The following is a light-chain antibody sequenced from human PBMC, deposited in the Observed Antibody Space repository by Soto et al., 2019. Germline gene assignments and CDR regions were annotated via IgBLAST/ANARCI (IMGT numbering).Light chain of an antibody. J-gene: IGKJ5*01. CDR3: QQYNKWPPIT. Sequence: EVVLTQSPATLSVSPGERATLCCRASQSVSIKLAWYQQKPGQAPRLLIYDTSTRATGIPATFSGSRSGTEFTLTISRLQSEDFAVYYCQQYNKWPPITFGQGTRREIK. CDR2: DTS. V-gene: IGKV3-15*01. CDR1: QSVSIK.